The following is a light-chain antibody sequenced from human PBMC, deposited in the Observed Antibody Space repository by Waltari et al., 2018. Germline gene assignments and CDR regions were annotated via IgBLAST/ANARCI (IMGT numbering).Light chain of an antibody. V-gene: IGKV1-33*01. CDR1: QDITNR. CDR3: QQYDSLPLT. CDR2: DAS. J-gene: IGKJ4*01. Sequence: DIQMTQSPSSLSISVGDRVTIPCQATQDITNRLNWYQQKPGKAPKLLIYDASNLGTGVSSRFSGSVSGTDFTFTISSVQPEDFATYYCQQYDSLPLTFGGGTKVDIK.